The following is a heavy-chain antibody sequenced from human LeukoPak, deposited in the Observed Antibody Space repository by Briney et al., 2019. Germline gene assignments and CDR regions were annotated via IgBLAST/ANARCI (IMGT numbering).Heavy chain of an antibody. D-gene: IGHD2-2*03. CDR2: IYHSGST. J-gene: IGHJ4*02. V-gene: IGHV4-30-2*01. CDR1: GGSISSGGYY. Sequence: SSETLSLTCTVSGGSISSGGYYWSWIRQPPGKGLEWIGYIYHSGSTYYNPSLKSRVTISVDRSKNQFSLKLSSVTAADTAVYYCARGMDPDYWGQGTLVTVSS. CDR3: ARGMDPDY.